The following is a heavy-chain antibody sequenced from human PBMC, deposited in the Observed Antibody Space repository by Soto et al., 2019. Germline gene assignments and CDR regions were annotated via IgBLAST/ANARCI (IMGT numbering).Heavy chain of an antibody. CDR2: ISAYNGNT. CDR3: ASPTSGYYYYYGMDV. J-gene: IGHJ6*02. Sequence: ASVKVSCKASGYTFTSYGISWVRQAPGQGLEWMGWISAYNGNTNYAQKLQGRVTMTTDTSTSTAYMELRSLRSDDTAVYYCASPTSGYYYYYGMDVWGQGTTVTVAS. V-gene: IGHV1-18*01. CDR1: GYTFTSYG. D-gene: IGHD3-3*01.